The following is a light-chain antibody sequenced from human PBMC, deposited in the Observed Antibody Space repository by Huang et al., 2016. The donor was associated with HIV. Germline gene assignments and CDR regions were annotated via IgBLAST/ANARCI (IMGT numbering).Light chain of an antibody. V-gene: IGKV3-11*01. CDR1: QSVSSY. Sequence: EIVLTQSPATLFLSPGERATLAYRASQSVSSYLAWYQQQPGQAPSLLIYDASNRATGIPARFSGSGSGTDFTRTISSLEPEDVAVYYCQQRSNWPPSITFGQGTRLEIK. CDR3: QQRSNWPPSIT. CDR2: DAS. J-gene: IGKJ5*01.